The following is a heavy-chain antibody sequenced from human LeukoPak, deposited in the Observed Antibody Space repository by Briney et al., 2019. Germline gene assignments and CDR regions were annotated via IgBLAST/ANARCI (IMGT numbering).Heavy chain of an antibody. CDR3: ARVGYCSSTSCEGYYYGMDV. J-gene: IGHJ6*02. V-gene: IGHV5-51*01. CDR1: GYSFTNYW. Sequence: GESLKISCKGSGYSFTNYWIGWVRQMPGKGLEWMGIIYPGDSDTRYSPSFQGQVTISADKSISTAYLQWSSLKASDTAMYYCARVGYCSSTSCEGYYYGMDVWGQGTTVTVSS. CDR2: IYPGDSDT. D-gene: IGHD2-2*01.